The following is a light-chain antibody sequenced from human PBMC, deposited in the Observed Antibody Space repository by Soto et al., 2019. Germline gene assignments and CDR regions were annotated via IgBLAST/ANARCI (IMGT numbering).Light chain of an antibody. CDR1: QSLRSS. CDR3: QQYNNWPQK. V-gene: IGKV3-15*01. CDR2: DAS. J-gene: IGKJ1*01. Sequence: ETMMTQSPDSLSVSLGEVATLSCRASQSLRSSLAWYQQKPGQAPRLLIYDASTRATGIPARFSGSGSGTDFTLTISGLQSEDFAVYSCQQYNNWPQKFGQGTKVDIK.